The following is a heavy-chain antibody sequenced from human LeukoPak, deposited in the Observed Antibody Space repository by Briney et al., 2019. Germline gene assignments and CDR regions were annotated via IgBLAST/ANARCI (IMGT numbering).Heavy chain of an antibody. CDR2: IYYNGST. V-gene: IGHV4-59*01. Sequence: SETLSLTCTVSGGSIRYYYWSWIRQSPGKGLEWIGYIYYNGSTNYNPSLKSRVTISVDMSKNQFSLKMSSVTAADTAVYYCARKGGLFDYWGQGRLVTVSS. J-gene: IGHJ4*02. D-gene: IGHD2-15*01. CDR3: ARKGGLFDY. CDR1: GGSIRYYY.